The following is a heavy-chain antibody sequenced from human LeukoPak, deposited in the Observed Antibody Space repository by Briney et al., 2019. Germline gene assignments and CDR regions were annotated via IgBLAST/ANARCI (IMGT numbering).Heavy chain of an antibody. V-gene: IGHV4-4*02. Sequence: SETLSLTCAVSGGSISSSNWWSWVRQPPGKGLEWIGEIYHSGSTNYNPSLKSRVTISVDTSKNQFSLKLSSVTAADTAVYYCARDMFGESTFDYWGQGTLVTVSS. J-gene: IGHJ4*02. D-gene: IGHD3-10*02. CDR3: ARDMFGESTFDY. CDR2: IYHSGST. CDR1: GGSISSSNW.